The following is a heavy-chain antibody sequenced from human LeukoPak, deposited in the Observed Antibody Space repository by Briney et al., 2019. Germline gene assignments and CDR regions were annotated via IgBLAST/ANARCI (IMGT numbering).Heavy chain of an antibody. J-gene: IGHJ6*02. Sequence: GGSLRLSCAASGFTFSSYSMNWVRQAPGKVLEWVSSISSSSSYIYYADSVKGRFTISRDNAKNSLYLQMNSLRAEDTAVYYCARLPYYYDSYYYYGMDVWGQGTTVTVSS. CDR1: GFTFSSYS. CDR2: ISSSSSYI. V-gene: IGHV3-21*01. D-gene: IGHD3-22*01. CDR3: ARLPYYYDSYYYYGMDV.